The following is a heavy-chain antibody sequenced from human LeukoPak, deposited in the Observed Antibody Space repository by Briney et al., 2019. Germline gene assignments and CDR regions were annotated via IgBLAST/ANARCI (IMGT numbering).Heavy chain of an antibody. CDR3: ARVGWLRPINWFDP. V-gene: IGHV4-31*03. J-gene: IGHJ5*02. CDR1: GGSISSGGYY. Sequence: PSQTLSLTCTVSGGSISSGGYYWSWIRQRPGKGLEWIGYIYYSGSTYYNPSLKSRVTISVDTSKNQFSLKLSSVTAADTAVYYCARVGWLRPINWFDPWGQGTLVTVSS. D-gene: IGHD5-12*01. CDR2: IYYSGST.